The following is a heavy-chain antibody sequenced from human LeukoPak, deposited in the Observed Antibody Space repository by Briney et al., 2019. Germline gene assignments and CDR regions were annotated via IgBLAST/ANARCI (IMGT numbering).Heavy chain of an antibody. J-gene: IGHJ4*02. CDR3: ARESSSAWIQLWAWDY. CDR2: LYYSGST. CDR1: GGSISSSTFY. Sequence: SETLSLTCAVSGGSISSSTFYWGWIRQPPGKGLEWIGSLYYSGSTYYNPSLKSRVTISVDTSKNQFSLKLSSVTAADTAVYYCARESSSAWIQLWAWDYWGQGTLVTVSS. D-gene: IGHD5-18*01. V-gene: IGHV4-39*07.